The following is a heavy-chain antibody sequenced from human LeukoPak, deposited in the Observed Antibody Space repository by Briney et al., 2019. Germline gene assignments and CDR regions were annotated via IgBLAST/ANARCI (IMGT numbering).Heavy chain of an antibody. CDR3: ARILTVTTPVPDDY. CDR2: ISAYNGNT. CDR1: GYTFTSYG. D-gene: IGHD4-17*01. V-gene: IGHV1-18*01. J-gene: IGHJ4*02. Sequence: REASVKVSCKASGYTFTSYGISWVRQAPGQGLEWMGWISAYNGNTNYAQKLQGRVTMTTDTSTSTAYMELRSLRSDDTAVYYCARILTVTTPVPDDYWGQGTLVTVSS.